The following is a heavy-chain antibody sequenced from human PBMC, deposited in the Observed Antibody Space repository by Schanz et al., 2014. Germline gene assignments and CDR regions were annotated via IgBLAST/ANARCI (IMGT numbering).Heavy chain of an antibody. V-gene: IGHV1-69*04. CDR1: GGTFTSHG. CDR3: AREVGLYDRGWFDP. CDR2: IVPIAGIT. Sequence: QVQLVQSGAEVKKPGASVKVSCTASGGTFTSHGISWVRQAPGQGLEWMGRIVPIAGITNYAQRFQGRVTITADKSSDTAYMELSSLRSEDTAGYYCAREVGLYDRGWFDPWGQGTLVTVSS. D-gene: IGHD3-22*01. J-gene: IGHJ5*02.